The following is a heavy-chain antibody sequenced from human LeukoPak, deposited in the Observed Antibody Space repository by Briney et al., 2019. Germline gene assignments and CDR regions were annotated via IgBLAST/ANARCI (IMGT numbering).Heavy chain of an antibody. CDR2: IYHSRTT. Sequence: PSETLSLTCAVSGGSISSGGYSWSWIRQPPANGLAWIRSIYHSRTTYYNPSLKSRVTISVDRSKNQFSLKLSSVTAADTAVYYCARAEHDYGDYSDAFDIWGQGTMVTVSS. D-gene: IGHD4-17*01. V-gene: IGHV4-30-2*01. CDR3: ARAEHDYGDYSDAFDI. CDR1: GGSISSGGYS. J-gene: IGHJ3*02.